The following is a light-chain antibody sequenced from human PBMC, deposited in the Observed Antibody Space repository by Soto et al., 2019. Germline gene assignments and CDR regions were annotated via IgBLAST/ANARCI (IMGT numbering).Light chain of an antibody. J-gene: IGKJ1*01. Sequence: EIELTQSPGTLSLSPGESVTLSCRASQSVTSNYLAWYQQKPGQAPRLLIYGASSRATGIPDRFSGSGSGTDFTLTISRLEPEDFAVYFCQQYGTSPAGTFGQGTKVEIK. V-gene: IGKV3-20*01. CDR2: GAS. CDR1: QSVTSNY. CDR3: QQYGTSPAGT.